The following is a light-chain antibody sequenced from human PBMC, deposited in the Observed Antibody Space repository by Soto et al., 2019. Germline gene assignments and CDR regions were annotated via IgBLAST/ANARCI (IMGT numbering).Light chain of an antibody. J-gene: IGKJ1*01. V-gene: IGKV3-11*01. CDR1: QTVSSY. CDR3: QPRSSWPTWT. CDR2: DAF. Sequence: GLRQSPAALSLSPGERATLSFRASQTVSSYLAWYQQKPGQAPRLLIYDAFNRATGIPARFSGGGSGTDFTLTISSLEPEDSAVYYCQPRSSWPTWTFGQRTKVDI.